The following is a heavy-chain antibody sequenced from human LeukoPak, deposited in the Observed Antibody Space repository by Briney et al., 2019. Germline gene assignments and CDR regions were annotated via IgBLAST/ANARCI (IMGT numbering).Heavy chain of an antibody. CDR3: ERGGGSYYYGSGSYDY. J-gene: IGHJ4*02. V-gene: IGHV1-18*01. CDR2: ISAYNGNT. Sequence: AASVKVSCKASGYTFTSYGISWVRQAPGQGLEWMGWISAYNGNTNYAQKLQGRVTMTTDTSTSTAYMELRSLRSDDTAVYYCERGGGSYYYGSGSYDYWGQGTLVTVSS. CDR1: GYTFTSYG. D-gene: IGHD3-10*01.